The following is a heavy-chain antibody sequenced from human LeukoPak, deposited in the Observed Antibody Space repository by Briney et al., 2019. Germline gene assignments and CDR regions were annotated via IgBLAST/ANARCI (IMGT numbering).Heavy chain of an antibody. CDR2: IIPIFGTA. J-gene: IGHJ3*02. CDR3: ARESGYCSGGSCYLGAFDI. Sequence: SVKVSCKASGGTFSSYAISWVRQAPGQGLEWMGGIIPIFGTANYAQKFQGRVTITADESTSTAYMELSSLRSEDTAVYYCARESGYCSGGSCYLGAFDIWGQGTMVTVSS. D-gene: IGHD2-15*01. V-gene: IGHV1-69*13. CDR1: GGTFSSYA.